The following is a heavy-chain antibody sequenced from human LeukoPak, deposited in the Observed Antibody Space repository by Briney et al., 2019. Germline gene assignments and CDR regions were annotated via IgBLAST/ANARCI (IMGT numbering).Heavy chain of an antibody. Sequence: PGGSLRLSCAASGFTFDDYAMHWVRQAPGKGLEWVSGISWNSGSIGYADSVKGRFTIPRDNAKNSLYLQMNSLRAEDTALYYCAKDQAPDYYYGMDVWGQGTTVTVSS. V-gene: IGHV3-9*01. CDR3: AKDQAPDYYYGMDV. CDR1: GFTFDDYA. J-gene: IGHJ6*02. CDR2: ISWNSGSI.